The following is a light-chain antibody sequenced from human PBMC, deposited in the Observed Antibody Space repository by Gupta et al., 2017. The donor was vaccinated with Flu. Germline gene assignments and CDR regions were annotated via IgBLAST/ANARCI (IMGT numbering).Light chain of an antibody. V-gene: IGKV1-39*01. CDR3: QNNYNSKCT. J-gene: IGKJ2*02. CDR2: AAY. Sequence: SSVCACVGYIGAITCRASQTIRILLEWYQQKPGQAPKLLFYAAYSVKSGVPSSFSGVGSETDFTLTISRLQPEDFAVYYCQNNYNSKCTFGQGTKVEI. CDR1: QTIRIL.